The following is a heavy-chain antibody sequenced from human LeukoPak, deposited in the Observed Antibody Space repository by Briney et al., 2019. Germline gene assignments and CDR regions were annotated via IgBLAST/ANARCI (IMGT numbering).Heavy chain of an antibody. CDR1: GFSFSSSA. D-gene: IGHD2-8*02. J-gene: IGHJ4*02. CDR2: IDTSGGRT. V-gene: IGHV3-23*05. Sequence: GGSLRLSCAASGFSFSSSAMNWVRQAPGKGLEWVSTIDTSGGRTYYAESVEGRFTVSRDNSKNTLYLQMNSLRAEDTAVYYCANRGSSTGYFDYWGQGTLVTVSP. CDR3: ANRGSSTGYFDY.